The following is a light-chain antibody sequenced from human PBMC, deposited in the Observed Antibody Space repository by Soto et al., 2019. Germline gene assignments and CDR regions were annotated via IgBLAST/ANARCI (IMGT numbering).Light chain of an antibody. CDR1: QSVKGH. CDR2: DTT. J-gene: IGKJ4*01. V-gene: IGKV3-11*01. Sequence: EIVLTQSPATLSLSPGEKATLSCRASQSVKGHVAWYQLKPGQSPRLLIFDTTNRATGTPTRFSGSGSGTDFTLTISRLEPEDFAVYYCQQRGNWPVTFGGGTKVEI. CDR3: QQRGNWPVT.